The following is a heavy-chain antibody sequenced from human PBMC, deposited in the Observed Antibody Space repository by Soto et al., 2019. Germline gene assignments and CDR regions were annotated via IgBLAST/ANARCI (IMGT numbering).Heavy chain of an antibody. Sequence: QVQLVQSGAEVKKPGASVKVSCKASGYTFTSYAMHWVRQAPGQRLEWMGWINAGNGNTKYSQKFQGRVTITRDTSASTDYLELSSLRSEDTAVYYCAREAYGKLSAFDIWGQGTMVTVSS. CDR2: INAGNGNT. CDR3: AREAYGKLSAFDI. J-gene: IGHJ3*02. CDR1: GYTFTSYA. D-gene: IGHD4-17*01. V-gene: IGHV1-3*01.